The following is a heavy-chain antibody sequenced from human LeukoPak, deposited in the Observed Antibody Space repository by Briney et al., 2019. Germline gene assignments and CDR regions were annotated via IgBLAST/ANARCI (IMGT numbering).Heavy chain of an antibody. D-gene: IGHD6-19*01. Sequence: PGGTLRLSCAASGFTFSTNAMSWVRRAPGKGLEWVSAVSGSGDSTYYADSVKGRFTISRANSKNTLYLQMNSLRAEDTAVYYCAKKQHPVKLFSIAVADPYDYWGQGTLVTVSS. CDR2: VSGSGDST. J-gene: IGHJ4*02. V-gene: IGHV3-23*01. CDR1: GFTFSTNA. CDR3: AKKQHPVKLFSIAVADPYDY.